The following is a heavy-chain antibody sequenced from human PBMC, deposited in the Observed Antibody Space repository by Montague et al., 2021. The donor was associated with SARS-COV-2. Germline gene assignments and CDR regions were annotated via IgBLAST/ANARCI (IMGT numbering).Heavy chain of an antibody. CDR1: GDSIRSSSYY. Sequence: SETLSLTCTVAGDSIRSSSYYWGWIRQPPGGGLEWIGSIYYDGSTYYNPSFQSRVTISVDTSKTQFSLKLSSVTAADTAVYSCASRAHPAFGSGAFDYWGQGTLVTVSS. D-gene: IGHD6-19*01. V-gene: IGHV4-39*01. CDR3: ASRAHPAFGSGAFDY. CDR2: IYYDGST. J-gene: IGHJ4*02.